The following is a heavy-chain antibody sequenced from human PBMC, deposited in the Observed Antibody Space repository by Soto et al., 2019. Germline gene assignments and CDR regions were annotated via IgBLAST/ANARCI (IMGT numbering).Heavy chain of an antibody. CDR1: GYTFTGYY. V-gene: IGHV1-2*02. CDR3: ARVGSSGWQRVDY. D-gene: IGHD6-19*01. CDR2: INPNSGGT. Sequence: ASVKVSCKASGYTFTGYYMHWVRQAPGQGLEWMGWINPNSGGTNYAQKFQGRVTVTRDTSISTAYMELSRLRSDDTAVYYCARVGSSGWQRVDYWGQGTLVTVSS. J-gene: IGHJ4*02.